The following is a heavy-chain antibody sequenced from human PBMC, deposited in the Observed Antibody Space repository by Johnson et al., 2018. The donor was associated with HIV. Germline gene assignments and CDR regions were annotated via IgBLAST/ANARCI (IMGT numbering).Heavy chain of an antibody. D-gene: IGHD5-18*01. V-gene: IGHV3-30*14. Sequence: QVQLVESGGGVVQPGTSLRLSCAASGFTFSSYPMHWVRQAPGKGLEWVAVISHDVSNEYHGDSVKGRFTISRDNAKNTLYLQMNSLRAEDTAVYYCAREGYSYGYDAFDIWGQGTMVTVSS. J-gene: IGHJ3*02. CDR2: ISHDVSNE. CDR3: AREGYSYGYDAFDI. CDR1: GFTFSSYP.